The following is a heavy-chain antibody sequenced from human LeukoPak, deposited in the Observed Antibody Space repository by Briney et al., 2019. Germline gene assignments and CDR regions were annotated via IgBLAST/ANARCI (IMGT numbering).Heavy chain of an antibody. CDR3: ARGPWYQQAYYMDV. CDR1: GFTFSSYA. D-gene: IGHD2-2*01. Sequence: GGSLRLSCAASGFTFSSYAMHWVRQAPGKGLEWVAVISYDGSNKYYADSVKGRFTISRDNSKNTLYLQMNSLRAEDTAVYYCARGPWYQQAYYMDVWGKGTTVTVSS. CDR2: ISYDGSNK. V-gene: IGHV3-30-3*01. J-gene: IGHJ6*03.